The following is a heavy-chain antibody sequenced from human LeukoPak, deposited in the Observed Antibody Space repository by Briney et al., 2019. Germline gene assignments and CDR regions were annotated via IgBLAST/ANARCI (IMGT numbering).Heavy chain of an antibody. J-gene: IGHJ4*02. D-gene: IGHD6-19*01. Sequence: GGSLRLSCAASGFTFGAYYVSWVRQAPGKGLEWVANIRGDGRETFYADSLRGRFSIFRDNARNSVSLQMNSLSAEDTGVYYCARESAVGYGSFDYWGQGTLVTVSS. CDR2: IRGDGRET. CDR3: ARESAVGYGSFDY. V-gene: IGHV3-7*03. CDR1: GFTFGAYY.